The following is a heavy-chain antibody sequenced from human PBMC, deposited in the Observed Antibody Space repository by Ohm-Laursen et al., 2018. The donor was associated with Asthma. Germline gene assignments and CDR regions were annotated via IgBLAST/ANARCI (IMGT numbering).Heavy chain of an antibody. CDR1: GGSISSYY. CDR2: IYYSGST. V-gene: IGHV4-59*08. CDR3: ARHPWVVPAAMPVDY. D-gene: IGHD2-2*01. Sequence: GTLSLTCTVSGGSISSYYWSWIRQPPGKGLEWIGYIYYSGSTYYNPSLKSRVTISVDTSKNQFSLKLSSVTAADTAVYYCARHPWVVPAAMPVDYWGQGTLVTVSS. J-gene: IGHJ4*02.